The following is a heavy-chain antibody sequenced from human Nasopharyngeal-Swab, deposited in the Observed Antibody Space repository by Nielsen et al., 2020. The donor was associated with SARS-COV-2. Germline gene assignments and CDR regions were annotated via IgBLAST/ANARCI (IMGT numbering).Heavy chain of an antibody. CDR1: GFTFGDYA. J-gene: IGHJ4*02. CDR2: VNQDGSRT. CDR3: VKHQGSSSDQ. V-gene: IGHV3-74*01. Sequence: GESLKISCTTSGFTFGDYAMSWFRQAPVKGLVWVSRVNQDGSRTDYADSVRGRFTISRDNAKNTLYLQMNSLRVEDTAVYYCVKHQGSSSDQWGQGTLVTVSS.